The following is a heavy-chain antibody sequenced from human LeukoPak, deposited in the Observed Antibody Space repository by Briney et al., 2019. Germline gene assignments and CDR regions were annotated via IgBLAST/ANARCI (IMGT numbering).Heavy chain of an antibody. CDR3: ARDSGYAFDT. J-gene: IGHJ3*02. V-gene: IGHV3-48*02. Sequence: GGSLRLSCAASGFTLSSYRMNWVRQAPGKGLEWVSYIRSSSSTIYYADSVKGRFTISSDNAKNSLYLQMNTLRDEGTAVYFCARDSGYAFDTWGQGTMVTVSS. CDR1: GFTLSSYR. D-gene: IGHD2-15*01. CDR2: IRSSSSTI.